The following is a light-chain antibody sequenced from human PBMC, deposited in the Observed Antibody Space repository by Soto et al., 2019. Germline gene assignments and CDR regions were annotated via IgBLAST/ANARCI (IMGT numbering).Light chain of an antibody. CDR1: QSVLYSSNNKNY. CDR3: QQYYTTPWT. J-gene: IGKJ1*01. CDR2: WAS. V-gene: IGKV4-1*01. Sequence: DIVMTQSPDSLAVSLGERATINCKSSQSVLYSSNNKNYLAWYQQKPGQPPKALIYWASTRDSGVPDRFSGSGSGTDFTLTISSLQAEDVAVYYCQQYYTTPWTFGQETKVDI.